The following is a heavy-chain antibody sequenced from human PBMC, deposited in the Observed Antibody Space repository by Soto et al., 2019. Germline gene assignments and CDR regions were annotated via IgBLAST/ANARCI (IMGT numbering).Heavy chain of an antibody. CDR2: IVVGSGNT. V-gene: IGHV1-58*02. J-gene: IGHJ4*02. CDR3: AANNRGCYYGSGSYLPFDY. Sequence: QMQLVQSGPEVKKPGTSVKVSCKASGFTFTSSAMQWVRQARGQRLEWIGWIVVGSGNTNYAQKFQERVTITRDMSTSTAYMELSSLRSEDTAVYYCAANNRGCYYGSGSYLPFDYWGQGTLVTVSS. D-gene: IGHD3-10*01. CDR1: GFTFTSSA.